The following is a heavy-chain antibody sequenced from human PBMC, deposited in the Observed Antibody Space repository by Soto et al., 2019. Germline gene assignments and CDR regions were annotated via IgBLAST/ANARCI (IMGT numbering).Heavy chain of an antibody. J-gene: IGHJ5*02. V-gene: IGHV4-59*01. D-gene: IGHD3-10*01. CDR3: ARDYGMVRGVGGWFDP. CDR1: GGSISSYY. Sequence: SETLSLTCTVSGGSISSYYWSWIRQPPGKGLEWIGYIYYSGSTNYNPSLKSRVTISVDTSKNQFSLKLSSVTAADTAVYYCARDYGMVRGVGGWFDPWGQGTLVTVSS. CDR2: IYYSGST.